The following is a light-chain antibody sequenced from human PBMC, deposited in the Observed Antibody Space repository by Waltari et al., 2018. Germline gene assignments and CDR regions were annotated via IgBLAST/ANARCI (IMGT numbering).Light chain of an antibody. V-gene: IGKV3-15*01. CDR3: QLYNHWKT. Sequence: EIVMTQSPATLSASPGERVTLSCRASQSVRSKLAWYQQKPGQAPRLLISAASTRATGIPARFSGSGSGTEFTLTISSLQSEDFAVYYCQLYNHWKTFGQGTKVEIK. J-gene: IGKJ1*01. CDR2: AAS. CDR1: QSVRSK.